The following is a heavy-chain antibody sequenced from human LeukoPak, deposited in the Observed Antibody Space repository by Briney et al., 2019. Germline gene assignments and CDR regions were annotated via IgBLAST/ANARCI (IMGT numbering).Heavy chain of an antibody. CDR2: INPSGGST. CDR3: ARDSYPYSSSSLSDY. Sequence: GASVKVSCKASGYTFTSYYMHWVRQAPGQGLEWMGIINPSGGSTSYAQKFQGRVTMTRDTSTSTVYMELSSLRSEDTAVYYCARDSYPYSSSSLSDYWGQGTLVTVSS. J-gene: IGHJ4*02. V-gene: IGHV1-46*01. D-gene: IGHD6-6*01. CDR1: GYTFTSYY.